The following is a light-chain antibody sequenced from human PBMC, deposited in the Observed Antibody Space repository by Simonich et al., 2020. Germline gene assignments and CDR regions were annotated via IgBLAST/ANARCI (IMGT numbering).Light chain of an antibody. V-gene: IGLV1-40*01. CDR2: GTS. CDR3: QSYDSSLSGSV. Sequence: QSVLTQPPSVSGAPGQRVTISCTGSSSNIGAGYDVHWYQQLPGTAPKLLIYGTSNPPSGVPDRFSGSKSGTSASRAITGLQAEDEADYYCQSYDSSLSGSVFGGGTKLTVL. CDR1: SSNIGAGYD. J-gene: IGLJ2*01.